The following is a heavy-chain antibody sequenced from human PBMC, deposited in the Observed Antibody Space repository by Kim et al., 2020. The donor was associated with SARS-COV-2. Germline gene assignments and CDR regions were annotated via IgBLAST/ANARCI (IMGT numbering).Heavy chain of an antibody. CDR3: ARDTSSSWHFDC. D-gene: IGHD6-13*01. V-gene: IGHV3-53*01. J-gene: IGHJ4*02. Sequence: GGSLRLSCAASGFTVSSNYMSWVRQAPGKGLEWVSVIYVGGNTIYEDSVRGRLITIRNNSKNTADFQMNSLRVEDKATNYCARDTSSSWHFDCWGQGA. CDR2: IYVGGNT. CDR1: GFTVSSNY.